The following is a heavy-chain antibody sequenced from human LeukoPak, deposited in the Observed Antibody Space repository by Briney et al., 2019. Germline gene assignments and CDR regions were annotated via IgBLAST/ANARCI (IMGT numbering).Heavy chain of an antibody. J-gene: IGHJ4*02. Sequence: ASVKVSCKASGYTFTTYGISWVRQAPGRGLEWMGWISVNSGKTNYAQKLQGRVTMTTDTSTSTAYMELRSLRSDDTAVYYCARDNRWSDYPPLGYWGQGTLVTVSS. D-gene: IGHD3-3*01. CDR3: ARDNRWSDYPPLGY. CDR2: ISVNSGKT. CDR1: GYTFTTYG. V-gene: IGHV1-18*01.